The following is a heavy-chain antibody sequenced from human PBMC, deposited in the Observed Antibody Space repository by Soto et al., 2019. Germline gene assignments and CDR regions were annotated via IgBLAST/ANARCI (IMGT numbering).Heavy chain of an antibody. CDR2: IYSGGST. Sequence: EVQLVESGGGLVQPGGSLRLSCAASGFAVSSNHMTWVRQAPGKGLEWVSVIYSGGSTYYADSVKGRFTISRDNSENTLYLHMSSLRDEDTAVYYCATGVNYRPILGWGQGTLVTVSS. CDR3: ATGVNYRPILG. CDR1: GFAVSSNH. D-gene: IGHD3-16*01. J-gene: IGHJ4*02. V-gene: IGHV3-66*01.